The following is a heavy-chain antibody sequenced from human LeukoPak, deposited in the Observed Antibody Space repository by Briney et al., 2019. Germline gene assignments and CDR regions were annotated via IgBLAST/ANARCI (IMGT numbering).Heavy chain of an antibody. V-gene: IGHV4-30-4*01. J-gene: IGHJ4*02. CDR1: GGPISSGDYY. CDR3: ARDLLNEGNHLDY. CDR2: IYYSGST. Sequence: SQTLSLTCTVSGGPISSGDYYWSWIRQPPGKGLEWIGYIYYSGSTYYDPSLKSRVTISVDTSKNQFSLKLSSVTAADTAVYYCARDLLNEGNHLDYWGQGTLVTVSS. D-gene: IGHD4-23*01.